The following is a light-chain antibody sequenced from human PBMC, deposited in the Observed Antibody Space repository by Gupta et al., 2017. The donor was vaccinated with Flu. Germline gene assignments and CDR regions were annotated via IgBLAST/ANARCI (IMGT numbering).Light chain of an antibody. CDR1: SGSVSTSYY. CDR3: VLYMGSGLKV. Sequence: TVTLTCGLSSGSVSTSYYPSWYQQTPGQAPRTLIDSTNTRSSGVPDRFSGSILGNKAALTITGAQADDESDYYCVLYMGSGLKVFGGGTKLTVL. J-gene: IGLJ3*02. CDR2: STN. V-gene: IGLV8-61*01.